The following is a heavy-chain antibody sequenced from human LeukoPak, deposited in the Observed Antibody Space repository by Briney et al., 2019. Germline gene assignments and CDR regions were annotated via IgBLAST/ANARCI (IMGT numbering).Heavy chain of an antibody. Sequence: SETLSLTCTVSGGSISSSSYYWGWIRQPPGKGLEWIGSIYYSGSTYYNPSLKSRVTISVDTSKNQFSLKLSSVTAADTAVYYCARYSHRRSSGGSPRKHFDYWGQGTLVTVSS. CDR3: ARYSHRRSSGGSPRKHFDY. CDR2: IYYSGST. D-gene: IGHD2-15*01. J-gene: IGHJ4*02. V-gene: IGHV4-39*01. CDR1: GGSISSSSYY.